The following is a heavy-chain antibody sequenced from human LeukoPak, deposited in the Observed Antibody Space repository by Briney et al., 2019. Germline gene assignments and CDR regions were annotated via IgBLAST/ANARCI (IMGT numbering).Heavy chain of an antibody. V-gene: IGHV3-74*01. CDR1: GFTFSSYW. D-gene: IGHD3-9*01. J-gene: IGHJ4*02. Sequence: GGSLRLSCAASGFTFSSYWMHWVRQAPGEGLVWVSRSSTEGSRTSYADSVKGRFTISRDNSKNTLYLQMNSLRAEDTAVYYCAREDILTGYTIDYWGQGTLVTVSS. CDR2: SSTEGSRT. CDR3: AREDILTGYTIDY.